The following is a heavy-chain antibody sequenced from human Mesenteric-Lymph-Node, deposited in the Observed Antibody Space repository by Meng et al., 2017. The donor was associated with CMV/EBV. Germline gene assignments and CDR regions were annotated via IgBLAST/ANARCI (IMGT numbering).Heavy chain of an antibody. CDR1: GHSFTSYG. V-gene: IGHV1-18*04. Sequence: ASVKVSCKTSGHSFTSYGVSWVRQAPGQGLEWMGWINHDNGNTNYAQKFQGRVTMTTDTSTSTAYMEVRGLRSDDTAMYYCASGGSWDLGNWGQGTLVTVSS. D-gene: IGHD2-15*01. CDR2: INHDNGNT. CDR3: ASGGSWDLGN. J-gene: IGHJ4*02.